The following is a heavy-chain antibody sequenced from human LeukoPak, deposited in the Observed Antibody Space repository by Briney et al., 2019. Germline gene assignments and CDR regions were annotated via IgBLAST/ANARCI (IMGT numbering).Heavy chain of an antibody. Sequence: SETLSLTCTVSGGFISSYYWSWIRQPPGKGLEWIGYIYYSGSTNYNPSLKSRVTISVDTSKNQFSLKLSSVTAADTAVYYCARTRQRSYYGSGSYYTPLYYYYGMDVWGQGTTVTVSS. D-gene: IGHD3-10*01. J-gene: IGHJ6*02. CDR3: ARTRQRSYYGSGSYYTPLYYYYGMDV. CDR1: GGFISSYY. V-gene: IGHV4-59*01. CDR2: IYYSGST.